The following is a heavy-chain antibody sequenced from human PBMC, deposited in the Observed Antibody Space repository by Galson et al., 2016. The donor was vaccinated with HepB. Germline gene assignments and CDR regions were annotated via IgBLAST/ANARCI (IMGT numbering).Heavy chain of an antibody. CDR1: GFTFISSA. CDR3: AKEVGARKEPDY. CDR2: VTGGGDT. J-gene: IGHJ4*02. D-gene: IGHD1-26*01. V-gene: IGHV3-23*01. Sequence: SLRLSCAASGFTFISSAINWIRQPPGKGLEWVSSVTGGGDTYYADSMKGRFTISRDNSKKTVWLQINSLRAEDTAVYYCAKEVGARKEPDYWGQGTLVTVSS.